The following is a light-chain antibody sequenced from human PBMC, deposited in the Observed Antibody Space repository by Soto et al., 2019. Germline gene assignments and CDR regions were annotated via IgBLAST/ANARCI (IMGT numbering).Light chain of an antibody. CDR3: SSYTSISGV. J-gene: IGLJ7*01. CDR1: SSDVGGYNF. Sequence: QSALTQPASVSGSPGQSITISCTGTSSDVGGYNFVSWYQQHPGKAPKLMIYEVTNRPSGVSDRFSGSKSGNTASLTISGLEAEDDAYYYVSSYTSISGVFGGGTQLTVL. V-gene: IGLV2-14*01. CDR2: EVT.